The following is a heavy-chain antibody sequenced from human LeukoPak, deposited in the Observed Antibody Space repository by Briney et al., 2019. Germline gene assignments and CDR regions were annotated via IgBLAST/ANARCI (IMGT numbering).Heavy chain of an antibody. CDR3: ARGRRFFPGFDP. V-gene: IGHV1-8*03. CDR1: GYTFTSYD. D-gene: IGHD3-3*01. Sequence: GASVKVSCKASGYTFTSYDINWVRQATGQGLEWMGWMNPNSGNTGYAQKFQGRVTITRNTSISTAYMELSSLRSEDTAVYYCARGRRFFPGFDPWGQGTLVTVSS. CDR2: MNPNSGNT. J-gene: IGHJ5*02.